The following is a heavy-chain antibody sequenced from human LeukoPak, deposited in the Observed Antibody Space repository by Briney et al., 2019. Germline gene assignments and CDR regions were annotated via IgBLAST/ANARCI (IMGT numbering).Heavy chain of an antibody. D-gene: IGHD2-21*01. V-gene: IGHV4-34*01. CDR2: INHSGST. CDR3: ARGPQYERTQVFLQH. J-gene: IGHJ1*01. Sequence: SETLSLTCAVYGGSFSSYYWSGIRQPPGKGLEWIGEINHSGSTNYNPSLKGRVTLSVDTSKNQFSLKLSSVTAADTAVYYCARGPQYERTQVFLQHWGQGTLVTVSS. CDR1: GGSFSSYY.